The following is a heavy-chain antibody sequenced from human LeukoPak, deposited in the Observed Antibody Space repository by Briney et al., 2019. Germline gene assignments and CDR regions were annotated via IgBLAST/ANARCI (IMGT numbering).Heavy chain of an antibody. Sequence: PSETLSLTCTVSGASIGSGGYYWSWIRQPPGKGLEWIGYIYYSGSTNYNPSLKSRVTISVDTSKNQFSLKLSSVTAADTAVYYCARYSSSWSLAPFDIWGQGTMVTVSS. V-gene: IGHV4-61*08. D-gene: IGHD6-13*01. CDR1: GASIGSGGYY. CDR2: IYYSGST. CDR3: ARYSSSWSLAPFDI. J-gene: IGHJ3*02.